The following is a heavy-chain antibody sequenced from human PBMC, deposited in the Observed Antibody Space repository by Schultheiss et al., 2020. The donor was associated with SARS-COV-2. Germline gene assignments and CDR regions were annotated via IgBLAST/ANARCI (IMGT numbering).Heavy chain of an antibody. D-gene: IGHD3-3*01. Sequence: GGSLRLSCAASGFTFSNAWMSWVRQAPGKGLEWVGRIKSKTDGGTTDYAAPVKGRFTISRDDSKNTLYLQMNSLKTEDTAVYYCTIIRFLEWSYYYYYMDVWGKGTTVTVSS. V-gene: IGHV3-15*01. CDR3: TIIRFLEWSYYYYYMDV. J-gene: IGHJ6*03. CDR2: IKSKTDGGTT. CDR1: GFTFSNAW.